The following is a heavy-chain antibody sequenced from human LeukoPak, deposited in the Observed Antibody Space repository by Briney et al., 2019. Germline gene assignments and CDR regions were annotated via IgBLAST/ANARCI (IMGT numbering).Heavy chain of an antibody. D-gene: IGHD3-10*01. CDR3: AREFWNYRSGNLQAFHI. V-gene: IGHV4-39*02. CDR2: IYYSGST. Sequence: SETLSLTCTVSGGSISSSSYYWGWIRQPPGKGLEWIGSIYYSGSTYYNPSLKSRVTISVDTSKNQFSLKLSSVTAADTAVYYCAREFWNYRSGNLQAFHIWGQGTMVTVSS. J-gene: IGHJ3*02. CDR1: GGSISSSSYY.